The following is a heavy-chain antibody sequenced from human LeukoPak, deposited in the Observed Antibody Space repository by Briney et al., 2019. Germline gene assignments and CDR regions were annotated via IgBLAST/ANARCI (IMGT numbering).Heavy chain of an antibody. J-gene: IGHJ4*02. CDR3: ARSGYSYGRIYFDY. D-gene: IGHD5-18*01. CDR1: GYTFTGYY. V-gene: IGHV1-2*06. Sequence: ASVKVSXKASGYTFTGYYMHWVRQAPGQGLEWMGRINPNSGGTNYAQKFQGRVTMTRDTSISTAYMELSRLRSDDTAVYYCARSGYSYGRIYFDYWGQGTLVTVSS. CDR2: INPNSGGT.